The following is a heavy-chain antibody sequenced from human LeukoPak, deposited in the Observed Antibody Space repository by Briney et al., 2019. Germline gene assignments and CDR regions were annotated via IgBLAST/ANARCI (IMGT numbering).Heavy chain of an antibody. CDR1: GFTFSDYY. CDR3: ARRSPDYYYYYGMDV. J-gene: IGHJ6*02. CDR2: ISSSGSTI. Sequence: GGSLRLSCAASGFTFSDYYMSWIRQAPGKGLEWVSYISSSGSTIYYADSVKGRFTISRDNAKNSLYLQMNSLRAEDTAVYYCARRSPDYYYYYGMDVWGQGTTVTVSS. D-gene: IGHD6-13*01. V-gene: IGHV3-11*01.